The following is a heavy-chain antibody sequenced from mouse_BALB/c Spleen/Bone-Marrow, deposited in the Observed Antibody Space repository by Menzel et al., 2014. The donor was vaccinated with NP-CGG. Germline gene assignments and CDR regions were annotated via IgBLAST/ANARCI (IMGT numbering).Heavy chain of an antibody. CDR3: ARGKDAMYY. Sequence: VQLQQSGPELVKPGASVKISCKASGYRFTSYYIHWVKQRPGQGLEWIGWIFPVSVNNKYNEKFKGKATLTADTSSSTAYMQLSSLTSEDSAAYFCARGKDAMYYWVQGTSVTVSS. CDR1: GYRFTSYY. J-gene: IGHJ4*01. V-gene: IGHV1-66*01. CDR2: IFPVSVNN.